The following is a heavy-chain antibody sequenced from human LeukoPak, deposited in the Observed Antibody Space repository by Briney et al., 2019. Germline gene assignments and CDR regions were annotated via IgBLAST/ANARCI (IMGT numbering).Heavy chain of an antibody. Sequence: ASVKVSCKASGYTFTSYAMHWVRQAPGQRLEWMGWINAGNGNTKYSQKFQGRVTITADESTSTAYMELSSLRSEDTAVYYCARGILRYFDWTPPSMAYYYYGMDVWGQGTTVTVSS. CDR3: ARGILRYFDWTPPSMAYYYYGMDV. D-gene: IGHD3-9*01. CDR1: GYTFTSYA. J-gene: IGHJ6*02. V-gene: IGHV1-3*01. CDR2: INAGNGNT.